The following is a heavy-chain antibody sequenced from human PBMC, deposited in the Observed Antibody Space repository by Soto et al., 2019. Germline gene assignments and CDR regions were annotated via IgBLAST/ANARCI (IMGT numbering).Heavy chain of an antibody. V-gene: IGHV4-59*12. J-gene: IGHJ6*02. D-gene: IGHD2-21*02. CDR1: GDSITRYY. CDR2: MYHSGSA. CDR3: ARDLWGYCGTDCYPLDV. Sequence: SKTLSLTCTVSGDSITRYYWSWIRQPPGKELEWIGYMYHSGSANYNPSLKSRVTMAVDTSKNQFSLNLNSVTAADTAVYYCARDLWGYCGTDCYPLDVWGQGTTVT.